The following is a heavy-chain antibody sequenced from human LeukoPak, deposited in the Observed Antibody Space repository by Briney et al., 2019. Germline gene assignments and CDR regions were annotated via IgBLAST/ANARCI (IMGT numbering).Heavy chain of an antibody. V-gene: IGHV1-8*01. J-gene: IGHJ4*02. CDR3: ARESHKTREDH. D-gene: IGHD1-1*01. CDR1: GYTFTSYD. CDR2: MNPNSGNT. Sequence: ASVKVSCKASGYTFTSYDINWVRQATGQGLEWMGWMNPNSGNTGYAQNLQGRVTMTTDTYTSTAYMELRSLRSDDTAMYYCARESHKTREDHWGQGTLVTVSS.